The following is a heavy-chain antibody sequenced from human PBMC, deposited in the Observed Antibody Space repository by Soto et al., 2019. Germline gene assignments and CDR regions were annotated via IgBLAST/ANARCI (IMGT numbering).Heavy chain of an antibody. V-gene: IGHV3-15*01. Sequence: GGSLRLSCAASGFTFSNAWMSWVRQAPGKGLEWVGRIKSKTDGGTTDYAAPVKGRFTISRDDSKNTLYLQMNSLKTEDTAVYYCTNRAWGGYSGYDDAFDIWGQGTMVTVSS. J-gene: IGHJ3*02. CDR3: TNRAWGGYSGYDDAFDI. CDR1: GFTFSNAW. D-gene: IGHD5-12*01. CDR2: IKSKTDGGTT.